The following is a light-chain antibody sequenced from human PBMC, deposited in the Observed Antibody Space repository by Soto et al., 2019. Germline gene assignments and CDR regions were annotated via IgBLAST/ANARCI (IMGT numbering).Light chain of an antibody. CDR2: GAS. J-gene: IGKJ4*01. CDR3: QQYGNSPQT. CDR1: QSVSRSY. Sequence: ETELTQSPGTLSLSPGERATLSCRASQSVSRSYLAWYQQKPGQAPRLLIYGASSRASGIPDRFSGSGSGTDFTLTISRLEPEDFAVYYCQQYGNSPQTFGVGTKVEIK. V-gene: IGKV3-20*01.